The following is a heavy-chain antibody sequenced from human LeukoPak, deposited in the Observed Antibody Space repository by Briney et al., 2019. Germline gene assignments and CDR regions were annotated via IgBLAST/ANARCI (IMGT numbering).Heavy chain of an antibody. D-gene: IGHD2-21*01. Sequence: ASVKVSCKASGDPFGSYALSWVRQAPGQGLEWVGGIVPIFGKTTYAQKFQGRLAITTDESTSTTYMELSSLTSADTAVYYCARGQEGIMWFFGNWGQGTLVTVSS. CDR3: ARGQEGIMWFFGN. V-gene: IGHV1-69*05. J-gene: IGHJ1*01. CDR1: GDPFGSYA. CDR2: IVPIFGKT.